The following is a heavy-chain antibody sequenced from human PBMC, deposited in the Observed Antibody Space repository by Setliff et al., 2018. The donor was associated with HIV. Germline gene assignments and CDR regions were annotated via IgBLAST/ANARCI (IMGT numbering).Heavy chain of an antibody. CDR1: GGSISSGSYY. D-gene: IGHD6-19*01. CDR2: IYTSGST. CDR3: ARGYSSGWYSGEN. V-gene: IGHV4-61*02. J-gene: IGHJ4*02. Sequence: SETLSLTCTVSGGSISSGSYYWSWIRQPAGKGLEWIGRIYTSGSTNYNPSLKSRVTISVGTSKNQFSLKLSSVTAADTAVYYCARGYSSGWYSGENWGQGTLVTVSS.